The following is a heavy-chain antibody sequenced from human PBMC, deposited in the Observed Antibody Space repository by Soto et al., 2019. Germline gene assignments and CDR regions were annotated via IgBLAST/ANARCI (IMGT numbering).Heavy chain of an antibody. D-gene: IGHD3-16*01. J-gene: IGHJ5*02. CDR1: GDSVSSNSAA. CDR3: ARDLLRGDHGSSLWFDP. Sequence: SQTLSLTCAISGDSVSSNSAAWNWIRQSPSRGLEWLGRTYYRSKWYNDYAVSVKSRITINPDTSKNQFSLQLNSVTPEDTAVYYCARDLLRGDHGSSLWFDPWGQGTLVTASS. V-gene: IGHV6-1*01. CDR2: TYYRSKWYN.